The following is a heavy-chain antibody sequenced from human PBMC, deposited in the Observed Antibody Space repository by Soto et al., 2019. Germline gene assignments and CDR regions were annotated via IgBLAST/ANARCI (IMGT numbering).Heavy chain of an antibody. J-gene: IGHJ4*02. CDR3: VTIGRETPTDS. CDR2: ISSSSSTI. Sequence: GGSVGLSCAASGFTFNIYSMNCVRQAPAKGLEWVSYISSSSSTIYYADSVKGRFTISSDNAKNSLYLQMNSLRAEDTAVYYCVTIGRETPTDSWDQGRLITGS. CDR1: GFTFNIYS. V-gene: IGHV3-48*01.